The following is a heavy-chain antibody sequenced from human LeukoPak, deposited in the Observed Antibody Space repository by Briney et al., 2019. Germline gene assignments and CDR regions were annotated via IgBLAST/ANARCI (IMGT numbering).Heavy chain of an antibody. D-gene: IGHD5-18*01. Sequence: ASVKVSCKASGYTFSNYYIHWVRQAPGQGLEWMGIINPRGGSTSYAQKFQGRVSMTRDTSTSTIYMELSSLRSEDTAVYYCAREIGPIQLHLWGSAFGYWGQGTLVTVSS. CDR1: GYTFSNYY. V-gene: IGHV1-46*01. CDR2: INPRGGST. J-gene: IGHJ4*02. CDR3: AREIGPIQLHLWGSAFGY.